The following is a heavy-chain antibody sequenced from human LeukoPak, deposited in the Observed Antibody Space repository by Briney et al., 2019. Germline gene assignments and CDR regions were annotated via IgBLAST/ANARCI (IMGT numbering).Heavy chain of an antibody. D-gene: IGHD1-26*01. Sequence: SETLSHTCTVSGGSISSGSYYWSWIRQPAGTGLECIGRIYTSGSTNYNPSLKSRVTISVDTSKNQSSLKLSSVTAADTAVYYCARGGYYYYYTDVWGKGTTVTISS. J-gene: IGHJ6*03. CDR3: ARGGYYYYYTDV. CDR2: IYTSGST. V-gene: IGHV4-61*02. CDR1: GGSISSGSYY.